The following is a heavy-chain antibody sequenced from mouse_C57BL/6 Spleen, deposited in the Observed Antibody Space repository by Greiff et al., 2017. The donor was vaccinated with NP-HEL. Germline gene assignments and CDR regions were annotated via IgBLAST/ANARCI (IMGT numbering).Heavy chain of an antibody. V-gene: IGHV5-12*01. CDR2: ISNGGGST. J-gene: IGHJ4*01. CDR1: GFTFSDYY. Sequence: EVMLVESGGGLVQPGGSLKLSCAASGFTFSDYYMYWVRQTPEKRLEWVAYISNGGGSTYYPDTVKGRFTISRDNAKNTLYLQMSRLKSEDTAMYYCARQGMDYWGQGTSVTVSS. CDR3: ARQGMDY.